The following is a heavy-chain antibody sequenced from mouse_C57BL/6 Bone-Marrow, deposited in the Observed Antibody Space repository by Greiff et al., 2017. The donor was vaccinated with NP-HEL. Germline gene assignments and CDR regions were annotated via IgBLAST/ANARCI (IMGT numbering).Heavy chain of an antibody. CDR3: ARRGFYDGYVYYAMDY. CDR2: IYPGSGST. D-gene: IGHD2-3*01. CDR1: GYTFTSYW. Sequence: QVQLQQPGAELVKPGASVKMSCKASGYTFTSYWITWVKQRPGQGLEWIGDIYPGSGSTNYNEKFKSKATLTVDTSSSTAYMQLSSLTSEDSAVYYCARRGFYDGYVYYAMDYWGQGTSVTVSS. V-gene: IGHV1-55*01. J-gene: IGHJ4*01.